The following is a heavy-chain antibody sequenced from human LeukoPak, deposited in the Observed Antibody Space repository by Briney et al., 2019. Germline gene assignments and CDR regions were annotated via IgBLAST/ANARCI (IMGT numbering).Heavy chain of an antibody. CDR2: IYSGGST. CDR1: GFTFSGNY. CDR3: AKEAMVRGGYPDY. Sequence: PGGSLTLSCAASGFTFSGNYMSWVRQAPGKGLEWVSIIYSGGSTFYSDSVKGRFTISRDNSKNTLYLQMNSLRAEDTAVYYCAKEAMVRGGYPDYWGQGTLVSVSS. D-gene: IGHD3-10*01. J-gene: IGHJ4*02. V-gene: IGHV3-53*01.